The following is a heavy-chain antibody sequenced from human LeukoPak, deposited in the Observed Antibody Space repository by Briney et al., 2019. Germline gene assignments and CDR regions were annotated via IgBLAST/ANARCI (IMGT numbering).Heavy chain of an antibody. CDR3: AREAYYGWDV. V-gene: IGHV4-59*01. CDR1: GGSISGNY. Sequence: SETLSLTCTVSGGSISGNYWSWIRQPPGKGLEWIGYIYYSGSTTYKPSFKSRVTMSVDTSKNQFSLKLNSVTAADTAVYYCAREAYYGWDVWGLGTTVTVSS. J-gene: IGHJ6*02. CDR2: IYYSGST.